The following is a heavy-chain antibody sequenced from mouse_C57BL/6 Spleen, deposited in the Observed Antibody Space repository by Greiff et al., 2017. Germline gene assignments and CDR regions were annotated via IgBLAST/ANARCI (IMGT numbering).Heavy chain of an antibody. CDR1: GYTFTEYT. Sequence: VQGVESGAELVKPGASVTLSCTASGYTFTEYTIHWVKQRSGQGLEWIGWFYPGSGSIKYNEKFKDKATLTADHSSSTVYIELSRVTSEDSAVYFCARHEDGTTTALDYWGQGTTLTVSS. CDR2: FYPGSGSI. D-gene: IGHD1-2*01. V-gene: IGHV1-62-2*01. J-gene: IGHJ2*01. CDR3: ARHEDGTTTALDY.